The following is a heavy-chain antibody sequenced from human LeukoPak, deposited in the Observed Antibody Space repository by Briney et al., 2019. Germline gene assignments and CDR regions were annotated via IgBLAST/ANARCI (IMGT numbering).Heavy chain of an antibody. CDR1: AFTISNHA. V-gene: IGHV3-23*01. J-gene: IGHJ5*02. Sequence: GGSQRLSCAASAFTISNHAMTWVRQAPGKGLEWVSAISGSGGSTYYADSVKGRFTISRDNSKNTLYLQMNSLRAEDTAVYYCAKETHYDILTGPFDPWGQGTLVTVSS. CDR3: AKETHYDILTGPFDP. D-gene: IGHD3-9*01. CDR2: ISGSGGST.